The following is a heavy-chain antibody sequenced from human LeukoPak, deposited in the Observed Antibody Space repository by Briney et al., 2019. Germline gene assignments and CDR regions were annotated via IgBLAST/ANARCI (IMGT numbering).Heavy chain of an antibody. V-gene: IGHV3-9*01. CDR2: INWNSGSI. J-gene: IGHJ4*02. D-gene: IGHD5-18*01. Sequence: GGSLRLSCAASGFTFDDYAMHWVRQASGKGLEWVSGINWNSGSIGYADSVKGRFTISRDNAENSLYLQMSSLRAEDTALYYCAKDSAAVTEMGYFDYWGQGTLVIVSS. CDR1: GFTFDDYA. CDR3: AKDSAAVTEMGYFDY.